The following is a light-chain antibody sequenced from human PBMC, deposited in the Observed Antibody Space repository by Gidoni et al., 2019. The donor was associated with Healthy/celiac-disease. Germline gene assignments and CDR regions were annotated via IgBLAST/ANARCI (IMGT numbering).Light chain of an antibody. J-gene: IGKJ1*01. Sequence: DIQMTQSPSSLSASVGDRVTITCRASQSISSYLNWYQQKPGKAPKLLIYAASSLQSWVPSMFSGSGSGTDFTLTISSLQPEDFATYYCQQSYSTSTWTFGQGTKVEIK. CDR1: QSISSY. CDR3: QQSYSTSTWT. CDR2: AAS. V-gene: IGKV1-39*01.